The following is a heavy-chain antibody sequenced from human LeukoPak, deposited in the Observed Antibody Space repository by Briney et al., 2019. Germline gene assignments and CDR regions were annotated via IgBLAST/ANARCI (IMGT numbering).Heavy chain of an antibody. D-gene: IGHD3-22*01. CDR3: AKDSGGDYSRGYYYGAMHFQH. V-gene: IGHV3-30*18. CDR1: GFTFSSYG. J-gene: IGHJ1*01. CDR2: ISYDGSNT. Sequence: PGGSLRLSCAASGFTFSSYGMHWVRQAPGKGLEWVAVISYDGSNTYYADSVKGRFTISRDNSKNTLYLQMNSLRAEDMAVYYCAKDSGGDYSRGYYYGAMHFQHWGQGTLVTVSS.